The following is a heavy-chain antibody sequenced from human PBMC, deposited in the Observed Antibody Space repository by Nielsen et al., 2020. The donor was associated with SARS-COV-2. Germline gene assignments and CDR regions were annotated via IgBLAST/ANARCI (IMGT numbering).Heavy chain of an antibody. CDR2: IKRDGSEK. D-gene: IGHD1-26*01. CDR3: VREWGY. J-gene: IGHJ4*02. Sequence: GESLKISCAASGFMFSNDWMSWVRLAPGKGLEWVANIKRDGSEKHYVDSVKGRFTVSRDNVKNSLFLQMNSVRADDTAVYYCVREWGYWGLGTLVTVSS. V-gene: IGHV3-7*01. CDR1: GFMFSNDW.